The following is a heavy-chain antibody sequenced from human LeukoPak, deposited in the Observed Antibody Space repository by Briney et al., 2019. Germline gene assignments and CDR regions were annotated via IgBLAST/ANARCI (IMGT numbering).Heavy chain of an antibody. V-gene: IGHV4-39*02. CDR3: ARETSGGGIAARLGYYYYMDV. J-gene: IGHJ6*03. D-gene: IGHD6-6*01. CDR1: GGSISSSSYY. Sequence: PSETLSLTCTVSGGSISSSSYYWGWIRQPPGKGLEWIGSIYYSGSTYYNPSLKSRVTISVDTSKNQFSLKLSSVTAADTAVYYCARETSGGGIAARLGYYYYMDVWGKGTTVTVSS. CDR2: IYYSGST.